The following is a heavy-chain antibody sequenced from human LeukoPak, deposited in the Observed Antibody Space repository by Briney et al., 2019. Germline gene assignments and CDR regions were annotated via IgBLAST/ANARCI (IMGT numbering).Heavy chain of an antibody. Sequence: ASVKVSCKASGYTFTGYYMHWVRQAPGQGLEWMGWINPNSGGTNYAQKFQGRATMTRDTSISTAYMELSRLRSDDTAVYYCARDRGGRGLLWFRELLAWGQGTLVTVSS. CDR2: INPNSGGT. D-gene: IGHD3-10*01. V-gene: IGHV1-2*02. J-gene: IGHJ5*02. CDR3: ARDRGGRGLLWFRELLA. CDR1: GYTFTGYY.